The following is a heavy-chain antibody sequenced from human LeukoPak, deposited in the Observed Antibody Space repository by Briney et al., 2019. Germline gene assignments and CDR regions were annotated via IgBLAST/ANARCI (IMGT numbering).Heavy chain of an antibody. Sequence: GGSLRLSCAASGFTFSSYGMHWVRQAPGKGLEWVAVISYDGSNKYYADSVKGRFTRSRDDSQTTVYLQMNSLRAEDTAVYYCAKDTDYHYLDYWGQGNLVIVSS. V-gene: IGHV3-30*18. D-gene: IGHD4-11*01. CDR2: ISYDGSNK. J-gene: IGHJ4*02. CDR3: AKDTDYHYLDY. CDR1: GFTFSSYG.